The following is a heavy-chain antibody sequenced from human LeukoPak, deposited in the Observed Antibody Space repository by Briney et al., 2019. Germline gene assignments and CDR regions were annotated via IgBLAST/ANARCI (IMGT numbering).Heavy chain of an antibody. V-gene: IGHV1-18*01. J-gene: IGHJ6*02. CDR2: VSAYNGNT. CDR1: GYTFTSYG. CDR3: ARLWFGELKAPYYYYYGMDV. D-gene: IGHD3-10*01. Sequence: ASVKVSCKASGYTFTSYGISWVRQAPGQGLEWMGWVSAYNGNTNYAQKLQGRVTMTTDTSTSTAYMELRSLRSDDTAVYYCARLWFGELKAPYYYYYGMDVWGQGTTATVSS.